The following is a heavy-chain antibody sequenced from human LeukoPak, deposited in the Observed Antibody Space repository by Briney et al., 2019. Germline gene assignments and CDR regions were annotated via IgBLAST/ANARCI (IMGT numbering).Heavy chain of an antibody. J-gene: IGHJ4*02. CDR3: ANSYDYVWGSSRNSQFDY. CDR1: GFTFSSYS. V-gene: IGHV3-21*01. CDR2: ISSSSSYI. D-gene: IGHD3-16*01. Sequence: GGSLRLSCAASGFTFSSYSMNWVRQAPGKGLEWVSSISSSSSYIYYADSVKGRFTISRDNAKNSLYLQMNSLRADDTAVYYCANSYDYVWGSSRNSQFDYWGQGTLVTVSS.